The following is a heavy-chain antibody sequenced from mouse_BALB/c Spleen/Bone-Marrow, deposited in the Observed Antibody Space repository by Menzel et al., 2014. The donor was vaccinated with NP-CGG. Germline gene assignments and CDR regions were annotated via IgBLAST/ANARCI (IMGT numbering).Heavy chain of an antibody. V-gene: IGHV1-54*01. CDR3: ARRPWFAY. CDR1: GYAFTYYL. J-gene: IGHJ3*01. Sequence: VKVVESGAEQVRPGTSVKVSCKAAGYAFTYYLIDWIKQRPGQRPGQGLEWIGVINPGTGGTNYNEKFKGRATLTADNSSSTAYMQLSSLTSDDSAVYFCARRPWFAYWGQGTLVTVSA. CDR2: INPGTGGT.